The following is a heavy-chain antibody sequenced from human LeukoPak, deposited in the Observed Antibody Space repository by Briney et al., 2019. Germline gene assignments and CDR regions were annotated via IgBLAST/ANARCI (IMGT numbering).Heavy chain of an antibody. CDR2: ISSSSSYI. V-gene: IGHV3-21*01. D-gene: IGHD3-3*01. Sequence: PGGSLRLSCAASGFTFSSYSMNWVRQAPGKGLEWVSSISSSSSYIYYADSVKGRFTISRDNAKNSLYLQMNSLRVEDTAVYYCARDLADSYGMDVWGQGTTVTVSS. CDR3: ARDLADSYGMDV. CDR1: GFTFSSYS. J-gene: IGHJ6*02.